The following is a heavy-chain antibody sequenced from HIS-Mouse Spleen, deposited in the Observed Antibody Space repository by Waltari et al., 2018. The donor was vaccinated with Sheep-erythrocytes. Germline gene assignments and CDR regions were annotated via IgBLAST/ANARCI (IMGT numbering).Heavy chain of an antibody. CDR2: ISSRSSYI. CDR3: ARVASGATFDY. CDR1: GFTFSSYR. Sequence: EVQLVESGGGLVKPGGSLRLSCAASGFTFSSYRMNWVRQAPGKGLEWVSSISSRSSYIYYADSVKGRFTISRDNAKNSLYLQMNSLRAEDTAVYYCARVASGATFDYWGQGTLVTVSS. D-gene: IGHD1-26*01. V-gene: IGHV3-21*01. J-gene: IGHJ4*02.